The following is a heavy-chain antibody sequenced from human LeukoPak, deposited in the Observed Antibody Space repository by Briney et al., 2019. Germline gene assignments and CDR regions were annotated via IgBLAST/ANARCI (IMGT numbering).Heavy chain of an antibody. V-gene: IGHV3-21*01. J-gene: IGHJ4*02. Sequence: GGSLRLSCAASGFTFSSYSMNWVRQAPGKGLEWVSSISSSSSYIYYADSVKGRFTISRDNAKNSLYLQMNSLRAEDTAVYYCASWTGYCSSTSCPFDYWGQGTLVTVSS. CDR1: GFTFSSYS. D-gene: IGHD2-2*01. CDR3: ASWTGYCSSTSCPFDY. CDR2: ISSSSSYI.